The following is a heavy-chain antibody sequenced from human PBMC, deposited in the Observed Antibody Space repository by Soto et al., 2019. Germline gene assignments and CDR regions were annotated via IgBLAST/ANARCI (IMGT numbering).Heavy chain of an antibody. J-gene: IGHJ4*02. Sequence: SETLSLTSSISRCSLSNSNWWSWVRQPPGKGLEWIGEIYHSGSTNYNPSLKSRVTISVDKSKNQFSLKLSSVTAADTAVYYCAREQQLVLDYWGPGTLVTVSS. CDR3: AREQQLVLDY. V-gene: IGHV4-4*02. CDR2: IYHSGST. CDR1: RCSLSNSNW. D-gene: IGHD6-13*01.